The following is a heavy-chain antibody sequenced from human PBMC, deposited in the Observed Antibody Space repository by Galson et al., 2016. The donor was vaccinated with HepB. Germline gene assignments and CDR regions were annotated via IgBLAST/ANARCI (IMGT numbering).Heavy chain of an antibody. CDR2: IYHSGNA. J-gene: IGHJ4*02. CDR1: GGSISSGGGYY. Sequence: TLSLTCTVSGGSISSGGGYYWNWIRQHPGKGLEWIGYIYHSGNAHYNPSLKSRVTISVDTSKDQFSLKLTSVTAADTAVYYCARGSGYCSSTSCYAGPLAYWGQGTLVTVSS. V-gene: IGHV4-31*03. CDR3: ARGSGYCSSTSCYAGPLAY. D-gene: IGHD2-2*01.